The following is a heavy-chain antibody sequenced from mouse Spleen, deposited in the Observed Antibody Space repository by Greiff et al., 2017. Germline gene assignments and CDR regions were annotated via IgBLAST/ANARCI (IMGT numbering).Heavy chain of an antibody. J-gene: IGHJ1*01. CDR3: ARGATYYGSSYGYFDV. D-gene: IGHD1-1*01. Sequence: EVQVVESGGGLVQPGGSLKLSCATSGFTFSDYGMHWVRQAPEKGLEWVAYISSGSSTIYYADTVKGRFTLSRDNAKNTLFLQMTSLRSEDTAMYYCARGATYYGSSYGYFDVWGAGTTVTVSS. CDR2: ISSGSSTI. V-gene: IGHV5-17*01. CDR1: GFTFSDYG.